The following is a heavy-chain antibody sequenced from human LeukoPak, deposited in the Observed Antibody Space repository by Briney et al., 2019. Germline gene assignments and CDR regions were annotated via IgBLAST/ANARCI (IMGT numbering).Heavy chain of an antibody. V-gene: IGHV1-69*05. Sequence: SVKVSCKASGGTFSSYAISWVRQAPGQGLEWMGGIIPIFGTANYAQNFQGRVTITTDESTSTAYMALSSLRSEDTAVYYCARMYLRYNWNPLHGYFDYWGQGTLVTVSS. CDR3: ARMYLRYNWNPLHGYFDY. D-gene: IGHD1-20*01. CDR1: GGTFSSYA. J-gene: IGHJ4*02. CDR2: IIPIFGTA.